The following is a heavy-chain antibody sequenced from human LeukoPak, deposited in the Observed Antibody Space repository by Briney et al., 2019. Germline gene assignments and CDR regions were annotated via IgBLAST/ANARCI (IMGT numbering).Heavy chain of an antibody. CDR3: ARGTNFTKTFDY. V-gene: IGHV3-13*01. CDR1: GFTFSSYD. Sequence: PGGSLRLSCAASGFTFSSYDMHWVRQATGRGLEWVSAIGTAGDTYYPGSVKGRFTISRENAKNSLYLQMNSLRAGDTAVYYCARGTNFTKTFDYWGQGTLVTVSS. CDR2: IGTAGDT. J-gene: IGHJ4*02. D-gene: IGHD4/OR15-4a*01.